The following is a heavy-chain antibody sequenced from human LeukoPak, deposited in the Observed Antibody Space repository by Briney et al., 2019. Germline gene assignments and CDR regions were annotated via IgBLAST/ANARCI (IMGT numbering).Heavy chain of an antibody. D-gene: IGHD3-10*01. CDR2: INHSGST. CDR1: GGSFSGYY. J-gene: IGHJ4*02. V-gene: IGHV4-34*01. CDR3: ARAVALLWFGELFNVRPGFDY. Sequence: PSETLSLTCAVYGGSFSGYYWSWIRQPPGKGLEWIGEINHSGSTNYNPSLKSRVTISVDTSKNQFSLKLSSVTAADTAVYSCARAVALLWFGELFNVRPGFDYWGQGTLGTVSS.